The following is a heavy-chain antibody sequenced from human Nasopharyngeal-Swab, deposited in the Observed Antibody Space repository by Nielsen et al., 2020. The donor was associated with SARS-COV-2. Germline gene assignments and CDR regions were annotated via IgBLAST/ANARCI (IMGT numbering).Heavy chain of an antibody. CDR3: AKRKSAYLHYYFDF. V-gene: IGHV4-4*09. CDR1: GDSINGYY. J-gene: IGHJ4*02. D-gene: IGHD2-21*01. CDR2: IYSSGST. Sequence: VSLRLSCSFSGDSINGYYWVWIRQPPGKGLDCILYIYSSGSTNYNPSLKGRATMSVDTSKNQFSLKLHSVTAADTAVYYCAKRKSAYLHYYFDFWGQGTLVTVSS.